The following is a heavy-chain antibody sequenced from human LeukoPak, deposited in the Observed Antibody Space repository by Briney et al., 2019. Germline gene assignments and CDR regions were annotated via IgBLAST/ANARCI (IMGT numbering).Heavy chain of an antibody. V-gene: IGHV4-59*12. CDR3: ARGGDRSSWSIDY. J-gene: IGHJ4*02. D-gene: IGHD6-13*01. Sequence: SETLSLTCSVSGGSIINDYWNWIRQPPGKGLEWIGYIYYTGNMLYSPPLKSRVAISVDTSKNQFSLKLKSVTAADTAVYYCARGGDRSSWSIDYWGQGTLVTVSS. CDR2: IYYTGNM. CDR1: GGSIINDY.